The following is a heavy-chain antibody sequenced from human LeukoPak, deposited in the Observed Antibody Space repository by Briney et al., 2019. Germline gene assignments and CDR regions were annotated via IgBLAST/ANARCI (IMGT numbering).Heavy chain of an antibody. V-gene: IGHV3-7*03. CDR2: INHNGNVN. D-gene: IGHD3-16*01. CDR1: GFTFRSYW. Sequence: GGSLRLSCAASGFTFRSYWMNWARQAPGKGLEWVASINHNGNVNYYVDSVKGRFTISRDNAKNSLYLQMSNLRAEDTAGYFCARGGGLDVWGQGATVTVSS. J-gene: IGHJ6*02. CDR3: ARGGGLDV.